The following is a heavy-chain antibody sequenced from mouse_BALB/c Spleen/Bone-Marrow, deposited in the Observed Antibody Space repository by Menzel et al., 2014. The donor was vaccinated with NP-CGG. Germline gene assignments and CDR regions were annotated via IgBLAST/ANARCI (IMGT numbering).Heavy chain of an antibody. CDR2: IWAGGST. CDR1: GFPLTSYG. D-gene: IGHD3-3*01. CDR3: ARRGRYAMDY. J-gene: IGHJ4*01. Sequence: QVQLKESGPGLVAPSQTLSITCTVSGFPLTSYGVHWVRQPPGKGLEWLGVIWAGGSTNYNSALMSRLSISKDNSKSQVFLKTNSLQTDDTAMYYCARRGRYAMDYWGQGTSVTVSS. V-gene: IGHV2-9*02.